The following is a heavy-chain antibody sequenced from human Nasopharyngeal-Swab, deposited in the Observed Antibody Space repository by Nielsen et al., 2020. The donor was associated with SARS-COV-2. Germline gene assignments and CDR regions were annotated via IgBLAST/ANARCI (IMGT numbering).Heavy chain of an antibody. J-gene: IGHJ2*01. CDR3: ARDHPTYYDFWSGYYTTDSNWYFEL. Sequence: GESLKISCAASGFTFSSYWMSWVRQAPGKGLEWVANIKQDGSEKYYVDSVKGRFTISRDNAKNSLYLQMNSLRAEDTAVYYCARDHPTYYDFWSGYYTTDSNWYFELWGRGTLVTVSS. V-gene: IGHV3-7*01. D-gene: IGHD3-3*01. CDR1: GFTFSSYW. CDR2: IKQDGSEK.